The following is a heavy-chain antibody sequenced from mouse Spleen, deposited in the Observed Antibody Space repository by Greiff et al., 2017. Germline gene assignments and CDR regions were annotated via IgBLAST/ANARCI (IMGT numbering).Heavy chain of an antibody. V-gene: IGHV1-87*01. CDR2: IYPGDGDT. Sequence: QVQLQQSGAELARPGASVKLSCKASGYTFTSYWMQWVKQRPGQGLEWIGAIYPGDGDTRYTQKFKGKATLTADKSSSTAYMQLSSLASEDSAVYYCALYEGFAYWGQGTLVTVSA. CDR3: ALYEGFAY. J-gene: IGHJ3*01. D-gene: IGHD1-1*01. CDR1: GYTFTSYW.